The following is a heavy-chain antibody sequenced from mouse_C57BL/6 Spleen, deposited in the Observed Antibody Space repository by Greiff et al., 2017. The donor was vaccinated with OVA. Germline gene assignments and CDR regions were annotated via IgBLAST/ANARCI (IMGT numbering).Heavy chain of an antibody. CDR1: GYAFSSSW. J-gene: IGHJ2*01. CDR3: AREGGYYSKGFDY. D-gene: IGHD2-5*01. Sequence: QVQLKESGPELVKPGASVKISCKASGYAFSSSWMNWVQQRPGKGLEWIGRIYPGDGDTNYNGKFKGKATLTADKSSSTAYMQHSSLTSEDSAVYFCAREGGYYSKGFDYWGKGTTLTVSS. CDR2: IYPGDGDT. V-gene: IGHV1-82*01.